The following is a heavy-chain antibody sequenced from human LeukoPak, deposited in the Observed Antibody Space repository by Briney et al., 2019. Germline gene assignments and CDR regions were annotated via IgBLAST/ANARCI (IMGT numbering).Heavy chain of an antibody. Sequence: SETLSLTCTVSGGSISSSSYYWGWIRQPPGKGLEWIGSIYYSGSTYYNPSLKSRVTISVDTSKNQFSLKLSSVTAADTAVYYCARSLSRIAVAGRDYFDYWGQGTLVTVSS. V-gene: IGHV4-39*01. D-gene: IGHD6-19*01. CDR3: ARSLSRIAVAGRDYFDY. CDR1: GGSISSSSYY. CDR2: IYYSGST. J-gene: IGHJ4*02.